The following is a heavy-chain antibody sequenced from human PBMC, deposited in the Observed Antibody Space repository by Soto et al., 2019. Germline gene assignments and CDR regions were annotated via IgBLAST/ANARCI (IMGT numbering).Heavy chain of an antibody. CDR2: IYYSGST. Sequence: SDTVPPTRTVSGGSISSGGYHWSWIRQHPGKGLEWIGYIYYSGSTYYNPSLKSRVTISVDTSKNQFSLKLSSVAAADTAVYYCASQSDYYGSGSQDYWGQGTLVT. V-gene: IGHV4-31*03. J-gene: IGHJ4*02. D-gene: IGHD3-10*01. CDR3: ASQSDYYGSGSQDY. CDR1: GGSISSGGYH.